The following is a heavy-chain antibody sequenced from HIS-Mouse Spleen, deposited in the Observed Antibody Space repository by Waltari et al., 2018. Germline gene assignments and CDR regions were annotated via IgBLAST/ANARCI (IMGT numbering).Heavy chain of an antibody. J-gene: IGHJ2*01. CDR1: GGSISSSSYY. CDR2: IYYSGST. V-gene: IGHV4-39*07. CDR3: AREIPYSSSWYDWYFDL. Sequence: QLQLQESGPGLVKPSETLSLTCTVSGGSISSSSYYWGWIRQPPGTGLAGIGSIYYSGSTYYNPSLKSRVTISVDTSKNQFSLKLSSVTAADTAVYYCAREIPYSSSWYDWYFDLWGRGTLVTVSS. D-gene: IGHD6-13*01.